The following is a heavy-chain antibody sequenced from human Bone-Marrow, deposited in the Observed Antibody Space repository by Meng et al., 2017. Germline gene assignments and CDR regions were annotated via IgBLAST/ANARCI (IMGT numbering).Heavy chain of an antibody. Sequence: SVKVSCKASGFTFTSSAVQWVRQARGQRLEWIGWIVVGSGNTNYAQKFQERVTITRDMSTSTAYMELSSLRSEDTAVYYCAADPSFWSGYSVLDYWGQGTLVTVSS. CDR2: IVVGSGNT. D-gene: IGHD3-3*01. CDR1: GFTFTSSA. V-gene: IGHV1-58*01. CDR3: AADPSFWSGYSVLDY. J-gene: IGHJ4*02.